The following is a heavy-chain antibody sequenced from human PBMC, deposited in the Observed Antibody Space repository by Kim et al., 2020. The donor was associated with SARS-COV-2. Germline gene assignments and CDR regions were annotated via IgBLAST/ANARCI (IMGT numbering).Heavy chain of an antibody. CDR3: TTNQKYGSGNYHPPRIDY. J-gene: IGHJ4*02. CDR2: LKSKSDGGAT. D-gene: IGHD3-10*01. Sequence: GGSLRLSCVASGFTFSQAWMNWVRQAPGKGLEWVGRLKSKSDGGATDYVAPVKGRLTISRDDSKNTLYLQMNSLKIEDTAVYYCTTNQKYGSGNYHPPRIDYWGRGCLVTVSP. V-gene: IGHV3-15*01. CDR1: GFTFSQAW.